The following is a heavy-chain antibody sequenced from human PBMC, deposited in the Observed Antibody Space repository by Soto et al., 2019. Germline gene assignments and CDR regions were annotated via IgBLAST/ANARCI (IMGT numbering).Heavy chain of an antibody. Sequence: GGSLRLSCAASGFTFSDYYMSWIRQAPGKGLEWVSYISSSGSTIYYADSVKGRFTISRDNAKNSLYLQMNSLRAEDTAVYYCARDPHSSKLAARPIDYWGQGTLVTVSS. V-gene: IGHV3-11*01. CDR2: ISSSGSTI. D-gene: IGHD6-6*01. CDR3: ARDPHSSKLAARPIDY. J-gene: IGHJ4*02. CDR1: GFTFSDYY.